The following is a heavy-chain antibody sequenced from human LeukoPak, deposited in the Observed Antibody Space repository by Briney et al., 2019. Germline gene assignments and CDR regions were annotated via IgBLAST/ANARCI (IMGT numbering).Heavy chain of an antibody. CDR1: AYTFTSNS. V-gene: IGHV1-18*01. Sequence: ASVKVSCKASAYTFTSNSNSWVRQAPAPGLEWMGGISAYNGNRNNSQTLQGKGTITTSTSTSADYMALRILRSDDTAAHYCARLKYCSSTRCYGNWFDPWGQGTLVTVSS. J-gene: IGHJ5*02. CDR2: ISAYNGNR. D-gene: IGHD2-2*01. CDR3: ARLKYCSSTRCYGNWFDP.